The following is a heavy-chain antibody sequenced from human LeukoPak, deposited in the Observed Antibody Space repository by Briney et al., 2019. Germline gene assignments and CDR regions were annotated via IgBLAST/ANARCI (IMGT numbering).Heavy chain of an antibody. J-gene: IGHJ6*03. CDR3: ARDGGIAAAGTYYYYYYYMDV. CDR2: IIPIFGTA. CDR1: GGTFSSYA. D-gene: IGHD6-13*01. V-gene: IGHV1-69*13. Sequence: SVKVSCKASGGTFSSYAISWVRQAPGQGLEWMGGIIPIFGTANYAQKFQGRVTITADESTSTAYMELSSLRSEDTAVYYCARDGGIAAAGTYYYYYYYMDVWGKGTTVTVSS.